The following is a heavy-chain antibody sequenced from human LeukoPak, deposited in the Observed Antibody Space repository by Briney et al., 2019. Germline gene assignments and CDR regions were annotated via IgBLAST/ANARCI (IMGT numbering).Heavy chain of an antibody. D-gene: IGHD4-11*01. CDR2: IYHSGST. CDR3: ARTPDYSNSYYYYYYYMDV. CDR1: GGSISSSNW. J-gene: IGHJ6*03. V-gene: IGHV4-4*02. Sequence: PSETLSLTCAVSGGSISSSNWWSWIRQPPGKGLEWIGEIYHSGSTNCNPSLKSRVTISVDKSKTQFSLKLSSVTAADTAVYYCARTPDYSNSYYYYYYYMDVWGKGTTVTISS.